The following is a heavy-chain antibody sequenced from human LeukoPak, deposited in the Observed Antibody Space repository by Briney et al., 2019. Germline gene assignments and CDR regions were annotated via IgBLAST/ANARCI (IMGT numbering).Heavy chain of an antibody. CDR3: ARAAYGSSYGYMDV. CDR1: GYSFAGNW. D-gene: IGHD4-17*01. CDR2: IYPGDSDT. J-gene: IGHJ6*03. Sequence: GESLKISCKGSGYSFAGNWIAWVRQMPGKGLEWMGIIYPGDSDTRYSPSFQGQVTISADRSNNTAYLQWNSLKASDTAMYFCARAAYGSSYGYMDVWGKGTSVTISS. V-gene: IGHV5-51*01.